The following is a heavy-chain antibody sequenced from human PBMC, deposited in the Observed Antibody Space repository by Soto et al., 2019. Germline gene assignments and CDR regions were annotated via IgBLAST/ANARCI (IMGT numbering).Heavy chain of an antibody. Sequence: EVQLLESGGGLVQPGGSLRLSCAASGFTFSSYAMSWVRQAPGKGLEWVSAISGSGGSTYYADSVKGRFTISRDNSKNTLYLQMNSLRAEDTAVYYCAKDKALYDFWSGYSFDYWGQGTLVTVSS. CDR1: GFTFSSYA. CDR3: AKDKALYDFWSGYSFDY. V-gene: IGHV3-23*01. CDR2: ISGSGGST. D-gene: IGHD3-3*01. J-gene: IGHJ4*02.